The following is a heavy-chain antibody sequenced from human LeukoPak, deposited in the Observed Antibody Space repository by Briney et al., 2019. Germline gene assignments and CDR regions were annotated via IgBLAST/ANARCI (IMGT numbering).Heavy chain of an antibody. CDR3: ARALGYGRLRNHFDY. D-gene: IGHD4-17*01. CDR1: GFTFSSYE. CDR2: ISSSGSTI. V-gene: IGHV3-48*03. Sequence: GGSLRLSRAASGFTFSSYEMSWVRQAPGKGLVWVSYISSSGSTIYYADSVKGRFTISRDNAKNSLYLQMNSLRAEDTAVYYCARALGYGRLRNHFDYWGQGTLVTVSS. J-gene: IGHJ4*02.